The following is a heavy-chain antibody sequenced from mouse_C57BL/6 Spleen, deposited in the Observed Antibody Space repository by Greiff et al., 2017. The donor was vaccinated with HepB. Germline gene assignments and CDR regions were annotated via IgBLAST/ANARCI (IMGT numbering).Heavy chain of an antibody. CDR3: ARADGYYVGARDG. J-gene: IGHJ4*01. CDR2: IHPNSGST. D-gene: IGHD2-3*01. Sequence: QVQLQQPGAELVKPGASVKLSCKASGYTFTSYWMHWVKQRPGQGLEWIGMIHPNSGSTNYNEKFKSKATLTVDKSSSTAYMQLSSLTSEDSAVYYCARADGYYVGARDGWGQGTSVTVSS. V-gene: IGHV1-64*01. CDR1: GYTFTSYW.